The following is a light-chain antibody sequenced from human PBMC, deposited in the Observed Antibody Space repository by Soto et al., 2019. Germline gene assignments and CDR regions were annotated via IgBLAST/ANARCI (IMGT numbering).Light chain of an antibody. V-gene: IGKV3-20*01. Sequence: EIVFTQSPGTLSLSPGERATLSCRASQSVSSGYLAWYQQKPGQAPRLLIYSASSRATGIPDRFSGSGSGKDFTLTITRLEPEDFAVYYCQQYGSSPQTFGQGTKVDI. CDR2: SAS. J-gene: IGKJ1*01. CDR1: QSVSSGY. CDR3: QQYGSSPQT.